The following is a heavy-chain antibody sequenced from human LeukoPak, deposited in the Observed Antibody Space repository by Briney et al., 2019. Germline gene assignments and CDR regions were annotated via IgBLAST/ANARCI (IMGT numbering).Heavy chain of an antibody. CDR2: ISYDGSNK. Sequence: QPGRSLRLSCAASGFTFSSYAMHWVRPAPGKGLEWVAVISYDGSNKYYADSVKGRFTISRDNSKNTLYLQMNSLRAEDTAVYYCARGDMVRGVIITPFWYWGQGSLVTVSS. J-gene: IGHJ4*02. D-gene: IGHD3-10*01. CDR1: GFTFSSYA. CDR3: ARGDMVRGVIITPFWY. V-gene: IGHV3-30-3*01.